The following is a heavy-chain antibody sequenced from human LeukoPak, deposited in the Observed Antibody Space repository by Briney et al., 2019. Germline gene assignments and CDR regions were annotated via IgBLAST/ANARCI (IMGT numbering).Heavy chain of an antibody. Sequence: ASVKVSCKASGGTFSSYAISWVRQAPGQGLEWMGWISAYNGNTNYAQKLQGRVTMTTDTSTSTAYMELRSLRSDDTAVYYCARANYDTIGGSDVWGQGTLVTVTS. V-gene: IGHV1-18*01. CDR2: ISAYNGNT. CDR1: GGTFSSYA. J-gene: IGHJ4*02. CDR3: ARANYDTIGGSDV. D-gene: IGHD3-9*01.